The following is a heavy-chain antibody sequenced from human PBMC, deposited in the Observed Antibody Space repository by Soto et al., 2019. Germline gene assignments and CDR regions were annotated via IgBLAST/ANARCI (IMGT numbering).Heavy chain of an antibody. CDR1: GGSFSGYY. V-gene: IGHV4-34*01. Sequence: SETLSLTCAVYGGSFSGYYWSWIRQPPGKGLEWIGEINHSGSTNYNPSLKSRVTISVDTSKNQFSLKLSSVTAADTAVYYCARGGGVTAIGMDVWGQGTTVTVSS. D-gene: IGHD3-16*01. CDR3: ARGGGVTAIGMDV. J-gene: IGHJ6*02. CDR2: INHSGST.